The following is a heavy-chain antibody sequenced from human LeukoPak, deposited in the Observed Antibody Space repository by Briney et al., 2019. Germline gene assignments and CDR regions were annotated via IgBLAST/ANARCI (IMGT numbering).Heavy chain of an antibody. CDR2: ISSASNMM. V-gene: IGHV3-48*03. Sequence: PGGSLRLSCAASGLTFSSYEMNWVRQAPGKGLEWISYISSASNMMYYAESVKGRFTISRDNAKNSLYLQMNSLRAEDTAVYYCATASGSWYRYYFDSWGQGTLVTVSS. J-gene: IGHJ4*02. CDR3: ATASGSWYRYYFDS. CDR1: GLTFSSYE. D-gene: IGHD6-13*01.